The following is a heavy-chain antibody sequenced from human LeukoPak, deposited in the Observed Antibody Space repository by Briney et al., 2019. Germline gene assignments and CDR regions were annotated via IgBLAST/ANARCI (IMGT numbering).Heavy chain of an antibody. Sequence: PSETLSLTCTVSGGSINSYYWSWIRQPPGKGLEWIGYIHYSGSTSYNPSLKSRVTISVDTSKTQFSLKLSSVTAADTAVYYCARDRITMLRGVTTSRLDPWGQGTLVTVSS. CDR2: IHYSGST. V-gene: IGHV4-59*01. CDR3: ARDRITMLRGVTTSRLDP. CDR1: GGSINSYY. D-gene: IGHD3-10*01. J-gene: IGHJ5*02.